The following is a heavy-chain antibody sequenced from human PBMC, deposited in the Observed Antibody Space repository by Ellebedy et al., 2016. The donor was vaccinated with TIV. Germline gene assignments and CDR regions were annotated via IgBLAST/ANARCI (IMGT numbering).Heavy chain of an antibody. CDR2: ISSSSSYI. CDR3: ARDLRGMDV. CDR1: GFTFSSYS. J-gene: IGHJ6*02. Sequence: GESLKISXAASGFTFSSYSMNWVRQAPGKGLEWVSSISSSSSYIYYADSVKGRFTISRENAKNSLYLQMNSLRAGDTAVYYCARDLRGMDVWGQGTTVTVSS. V-gene: IGHV3-21*01.